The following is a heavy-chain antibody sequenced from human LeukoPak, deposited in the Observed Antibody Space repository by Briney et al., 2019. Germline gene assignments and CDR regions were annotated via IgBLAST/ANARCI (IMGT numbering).Heavy chain of an antibody. Sequence: PSETLSLTCTVSGGSISSYYWSWIRQPPGKGQEWIGYNYYSGSTNYNPSLKSRVTISVDTSKNQFSLKLSSVTAADTAVYYCARDLANWGNWYFDLWGRGTLVAVSS. CDR3: ARDLANWGNWYFDL. D-gene: IGHD7-27*01. CDR2: NYYSGST. V-gene: IGHV4-59*01. CDR1: GGSISSYY. J-gene: IGHJ2*01.